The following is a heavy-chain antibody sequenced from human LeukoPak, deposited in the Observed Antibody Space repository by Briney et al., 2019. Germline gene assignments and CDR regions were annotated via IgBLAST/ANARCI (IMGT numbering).Heavy chain of an antibody. CDR2: IYHSGST. Sequence: SETLSLTCAVSGGSISSSNWWSWVRQPPGKGLEWIGKIYHSGSTNYNPSLKSRLTISVDKSKNQFSLKLSSVTAADTAVYYCARGYCSGGSCYAFDYWGQGTLVTVSS. CDR3: ARGYCSGGSCYAFDY. D-gene: IGHD2-15*01. CDR1: GGSISSSNW. V-gene: IGHV4-4*02. J-gene: IGHJ4*02.